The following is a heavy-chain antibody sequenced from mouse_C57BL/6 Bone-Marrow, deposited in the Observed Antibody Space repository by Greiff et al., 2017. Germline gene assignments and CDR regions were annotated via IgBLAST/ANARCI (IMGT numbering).Heavy chain of an antibody. J-gene: IGHJ2*01. CDR2: IYPGSGST. CDR3: ARRKLYFDY. CDR1: GYTFTSYW. V-gene: IGHV1-55*01. Sequence: QVQLQQSGAELVKPGASVKMSCKASGYTFTSYWITWVKQRPGQGLEWIGDIYPGSGSTNYNEKFKSKATLTVDTSSRTAYMQLSSLTSEDSAVYYCARRKLYFDYWGQGTTLTVSS.